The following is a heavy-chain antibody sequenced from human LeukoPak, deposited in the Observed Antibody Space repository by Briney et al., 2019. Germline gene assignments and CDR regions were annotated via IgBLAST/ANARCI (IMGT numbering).Heavy chain of an antibody. CDR1: GYTLNGYY. D-gene: IGHD6-19*01. Sequence: ASMKVSCKASGYTLNGYYIHWVRQAPGQGPEWMGWLGPKSGGTKYAQRFQGRVTMTWDTSISTAYMDLARLRSDDTAVYYCAVGLGIAMPGKVPTGWGQGTLVTVSS. CDR2: LGPKSGGT. CDR3: AVGLGIAMPGKVPTG. V-gene: IGHV1-2*02. J-gene: IGHJ4*02.